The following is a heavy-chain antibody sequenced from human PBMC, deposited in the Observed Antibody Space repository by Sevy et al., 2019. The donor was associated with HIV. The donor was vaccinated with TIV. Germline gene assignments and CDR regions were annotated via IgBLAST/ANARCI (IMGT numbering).Heavy chain of an antibody. J-gene: IGHJ6*02. CDR1: GGSISSYY. V-gene: IGHV4-59*01. CDR2: IHYSGST. Sequence: SETLSLTCTVSGGSISSYYWSWIRQPPGKGLEWIGYIHYSGSTNYNPSLKVQVTISVDTSKNQFSLKLSSVTAADTAVYYCARESYLGYYYYYGMDVWGQGTTVTVSS. CDR3: ARESYLGYYYYYGMDV.